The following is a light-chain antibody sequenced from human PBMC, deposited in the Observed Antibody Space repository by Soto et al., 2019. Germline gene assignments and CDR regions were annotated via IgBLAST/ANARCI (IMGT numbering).Light chain of an antibody. V-gene: IGLV4-69*01. J-gene: IGLJ3*02. Sequence: QLVLTQSPSASASLGASVKLTCTLSSGHSSYAIAWHQQQPEKGPRNLMKLNSDGSHSTGDGIPDRFSGSSSGAERYLTISGLQSEDEADYYCQTWGTGIWVFGGGTKLTVL. CDR1: SGHSSYA. CDR2: LNSDGSH. CDR3: QTWGTGIWV.